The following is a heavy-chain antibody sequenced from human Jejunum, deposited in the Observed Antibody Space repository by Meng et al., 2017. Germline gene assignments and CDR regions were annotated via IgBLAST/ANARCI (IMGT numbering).Heavy chain of an antibody. D-gene: IGHD3-10*02. J-gene: IGHJ4*02. V-gene: IGHV6-1*01. CDR3: ARDWGDVRGGFDL. CDR2: TYYRSKYYN. Sequence: QAQLPQAGPGLVKPSQTPSLTCAISGDSVSSNSAAWNWIRQSPSRGLEWLGRTYYRSKYYNDYALSVKSRITINPDTSKNQFSLQLNSVTPEDTAIYYCARDWGDVRGGFDLWGQGTLVTVSS. CDR1: GDSVSSNSAA.